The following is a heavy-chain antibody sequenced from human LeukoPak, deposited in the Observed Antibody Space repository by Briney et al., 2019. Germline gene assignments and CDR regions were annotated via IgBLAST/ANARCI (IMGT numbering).Heavy chain of an antibody. CDR1: GGSISSSSYY. V-gene: IGHV4-39*07. D-gene: IGHD6-19*01. J-gene: IGHJ4*02. CDR3: ARGDSGWYLVGFSPLDY. CDR2: IYYSGST. Sequence: SETLSLTRTVSGGSISSSSYYWGWIRQPPGKGLEWIGSIYYSGSTYYNPSLKSRVTISVDTSKNQFSLKLSSVTAADTAVYYCARGDSGWYLVGFSPLDYWGQGTLVTVSS.